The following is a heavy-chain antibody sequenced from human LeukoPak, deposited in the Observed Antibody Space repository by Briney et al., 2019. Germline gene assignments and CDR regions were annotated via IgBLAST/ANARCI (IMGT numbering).Heavy chain of an antibody. CDR2: IKQDGSEK. CDR1: GFTFSSYW. D-gene: IGHD1-26*01. V-gene: IGHV3-7*01. J-gene: IGHJ4*02. CDR3: ARDRSIGSSLDY. Sequence: GGSLRLSCAASGFTFSSYWMSWVRQAPGKGLEWVANIKQDGSEKYYADSVKGRFTISRDNSKNTLYLQMNSLRAEDTAVYYCARDRSIGSSLDYWGQGTLVTVSS.